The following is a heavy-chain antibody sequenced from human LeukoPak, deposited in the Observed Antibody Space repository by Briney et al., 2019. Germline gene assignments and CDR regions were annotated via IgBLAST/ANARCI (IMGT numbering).Heavy chain of an antibody. CDR1: GFTLSSYS. Sequence: GGSLRLSCAASGFTLSSYSMNWVRQAPGKGLEWVSFITSSSTTIYYADSVKGRFTISRDNANNSLYLQMNSLRAEDTAVYYCARHVVAVGFDYWGQGTLVTVSS. V-gene: IGHV3-48*04. CDR2: ITSSSTTI. J-gene: IGHJ4*02. CDR3: ARHVVAVGFDY. D-gene: IGHD3-22*01.